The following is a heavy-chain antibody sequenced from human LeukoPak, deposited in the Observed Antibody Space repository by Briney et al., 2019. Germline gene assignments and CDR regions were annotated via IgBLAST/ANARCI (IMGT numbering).Heavy chain of an antibody. V-gene: IGHV3-11*06. CDR2: ISSSSSYT. CDR1: GFTFSDYY. CDR3: ARVRRDTAMVKDY. D-gene: IGHD5-18*01. Sequence: RGSLRLSCAASGFTFSDYYMSWIRQAPGKGLEWVSYISSSSSYTNYADSVKGRLTISRDNAKNSLYLQMNSLRAEDTAVYYCARVRRDTAMVKDYWGRGTLVTVSS. J-gene: IGHJ4*02.